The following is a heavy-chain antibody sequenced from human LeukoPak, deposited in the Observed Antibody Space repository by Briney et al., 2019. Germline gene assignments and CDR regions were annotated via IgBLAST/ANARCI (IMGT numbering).Heavy chain of an antibody. CDR3: ARDSDVTPAIVVVVAATYFDY. Sequence: RGSRSFSGAASGSTLSSYAMHWVRKAPGKGREWVAVILTVGTNKYYADSVKGRFTISRDNSKNTLYLQMNSLRAEDTAVYYCARDSDVTPAIVVVVAATYFDYWGQGTLVTVSS. V-gene: IGHV3-30*04. CDR1: GSTLSSYA. CDR2: ILTVGTNK. D-gene: IGHD2-15*01. J-gene: IGHJ4*02.